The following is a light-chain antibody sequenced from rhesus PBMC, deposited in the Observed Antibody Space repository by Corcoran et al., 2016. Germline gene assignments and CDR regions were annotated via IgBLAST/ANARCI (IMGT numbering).Light chain of an antibody. CDR3: LQYSSSPFT. J-gene: IGKJ3*01. Sequence: DIQMTQSPSSLSASVGDKVTITCRASQGISSWLAWYQQKPGKAPKLLIYRASTLQSGVPSRFTGSGSGTDFTLTITSLQPEDFATYYCLQYSSSPFTFGPGTKLDIK. CDR1: QGISSW. V-gene: IGKV1-22*01. CDR2: RAS.